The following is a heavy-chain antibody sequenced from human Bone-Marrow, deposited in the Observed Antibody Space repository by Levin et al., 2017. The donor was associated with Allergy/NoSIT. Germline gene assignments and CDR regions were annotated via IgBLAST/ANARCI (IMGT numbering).Heavy chain of an antibody. CDR1: GFTFSSYW. CDR2: INEDGARK. Sequence: PGGSLRLSCVASGFTFSSYWMNWVRQAPGKGLEWVANINEDGARKNYIDSVSGRFTISRDNAKKSLYLQMNSLRVEDTAVYYCASRNFGDYGNWFDPWGQGTLVTVSS. D-gene: IGHD4-17*01. J-gene: IGHJ5*02. V-gene: IGHV3-7*01. CDR3: ASRNFGDYGNWFDP.